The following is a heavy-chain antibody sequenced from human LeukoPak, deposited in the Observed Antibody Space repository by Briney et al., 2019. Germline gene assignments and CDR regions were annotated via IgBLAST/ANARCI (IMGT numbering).Heavy chain of an antibody. CDR2: INHSGST. J-gene: IGHJ5*02. CDR3: ARPVRRGRFDP. Sequence: SETLSLTCTVSGDSMSDYFWTWIRQPPGKGLEWIGEINHSGSTNYNPSLKSRVTISVDTSKNQFSLKLSSVTAADTAVYYCARPVRRGRFDPWGQGTLVTVSS. CDR1: GDSMSDYF. D-gene: IGHD3-10*01. V-gene: IGHV4-34*01.